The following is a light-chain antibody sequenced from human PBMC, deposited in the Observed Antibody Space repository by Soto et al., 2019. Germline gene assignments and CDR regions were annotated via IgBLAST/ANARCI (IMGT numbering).Light chain of an antibody. CDR2: DNN. CDR1: TSNIGAGYD. J-gene: IGLJ2*01. V-gene: IGLV1-40*01. CDR3: QSYDTSLSGFVV. Sequence: QSVLTQPPSVSGAPGQRVTISCTGGTSNIGAGYDVHWYQQLPGTSPKLLIYDNNNRPSGVPDRFSGSKSGTSASLAITGLQAEDEADYYCQSYDTSLSGFVVFGGGTKITVL.